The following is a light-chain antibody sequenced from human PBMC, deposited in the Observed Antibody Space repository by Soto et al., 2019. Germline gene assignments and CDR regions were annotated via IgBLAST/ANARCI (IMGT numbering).Light chain of an antibody. CDR2: DAS. CDR3: QQYNSYSQVYT. J-gene: IGKJ2*01. Sequence: DIQMTQSPSTLSASVGDRVTITCRASQSICSWLAWYQQKPGKAPKLLIYDASSLESGVPSRFSGSGSGTEFTLTISSLQPDDFATYYCQQYNSYSQVYTFGQGTKLEIK. V-gene: IGKV1-5*01. CDR1: QSICSW.